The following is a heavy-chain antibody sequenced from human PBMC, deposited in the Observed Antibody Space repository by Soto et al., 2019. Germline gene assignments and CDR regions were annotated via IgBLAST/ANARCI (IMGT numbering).Heavy chain of an antibody. CDR1: GFTFSSYG. CDR2: ISYDGSNK. CDR3: AKDSKWVRRNYYYYGMDV. D-gene: IGHD1-26*01. V-gene: IGHV3-30*18. Sequence: PGGSLRLSCAASGFTFSSYGMHWVRQAPGKGPEWVAVISYDGSNKYYADSVKGRFTISRDNSKNTLYLQMNSLRAEDTAVYYCAKDSKWVRRNYYYYGMDVWGQGTTVTVSS. J-gene: IGHJ6*02.